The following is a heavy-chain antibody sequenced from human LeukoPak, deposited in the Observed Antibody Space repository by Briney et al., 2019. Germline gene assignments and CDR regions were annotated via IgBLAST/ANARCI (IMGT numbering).Heavy chain of an antibody. Sequence: ASVKVSCKASGYTFTGYYMHWVRQASGQGLEWMGWINPSSGGTNYAQKFQGRVTMTRDTSISTAYMELSRLRSDDTAVYYCARFIWGSGSYYNEGNWFDPWGQGTLVTVSS. CDR3: ARFIWGSGSYYNEGNWFDP. V-gene: IGHV1-2*02. CDR2: INPSSGGT. CDR1: GYTFTGYY. J-gene: IGHJ5*02. D-gene: IGHD3-10*01.